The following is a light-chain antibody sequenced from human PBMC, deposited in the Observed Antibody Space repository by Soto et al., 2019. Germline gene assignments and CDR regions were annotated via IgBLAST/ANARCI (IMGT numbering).Light chain of an antibody. V-gene: IGKV3-11*01. CDR3: QQYGRSPFT. CDR2: DAS. Sequence: EIVLTQSPATLSLSPGERATLSCRASQSVSSYLAWYQQEPGQAPRLLIYDASNRATGIPARFSGSGSGTDFTLTISRLEPEDFAVYYCQQYGRSPFTFGPGTKVDIK. CDR1: QSVSSY. J-gene: IGKJ3*01.